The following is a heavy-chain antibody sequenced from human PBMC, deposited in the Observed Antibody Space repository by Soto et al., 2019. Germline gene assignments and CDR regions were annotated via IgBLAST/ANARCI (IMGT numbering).Heavy chain of an antibody. CDR2: ISAYNGKT. J-gene: IGHJ4*02. V-gene: IGHV1-18*01. D-gene: IGHD4-17*01. CDR1: GYTFTSYG. Sequence: QVQLVQSGAEVQKPGASVKVSCKASGYTFTSYGISWVRPAAGQGLDRMGWISAYNGKTNYAQKLQGIVTMTTEASTSTAYIELRSLRSHATAVYYCARDLHGDPYYWGQGTLVTVSS. CDR3: ARDLHGDPYY.